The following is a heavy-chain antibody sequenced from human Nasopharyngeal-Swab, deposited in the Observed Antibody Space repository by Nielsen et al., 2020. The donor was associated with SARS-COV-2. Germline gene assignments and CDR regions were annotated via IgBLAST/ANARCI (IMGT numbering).Heavy chain of an antibody. CDR1: GFTFSSYA. V-gene: IGHV3-30*04. CDR2: ISYDGSNK. Sequence: GGSLRLSCAASGFTFSSYAMPWVRQAPGKGLEWVAVISYDGSNKYYADSVKGRFTISRDNSKNTLYLQMNSLRAEDTAVYYCARGYSGSYRIDYWGQGTLVTVSS. CDR3: ARGYSGSYRIDY. J-gene: IGHJ4*02. D-gene: IGHD1-26*01.